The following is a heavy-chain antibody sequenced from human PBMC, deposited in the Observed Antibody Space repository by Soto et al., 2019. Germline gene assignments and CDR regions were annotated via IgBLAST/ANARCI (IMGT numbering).Heavy chain of an antibody. J-gene: IGHJ4*02. V-gene: IGHV3-74*01. D-gene: IGHD5-12*01. CDR3: VRSRVGYNLVGDN. CDR1: GFTFSSYW. Sequence: EVQLVESGGGLVQPGGSLRVSCAASGFTFSSYWMHWVRQAPGEGLVWVSRINADGSSTNYADSVKGRFTISRDNAKNTFSLQINSLRVEDSAIYYCVRSRVGYNLVGDNWGQGALVTVSS. CDR2: INADGSST.